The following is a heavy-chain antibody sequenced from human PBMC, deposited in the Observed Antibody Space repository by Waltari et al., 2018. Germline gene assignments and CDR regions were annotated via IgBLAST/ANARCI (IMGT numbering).Heavy chain of an antibody. CDR3: ARAAFRWRGGVY. CDR2: INPNSGGA. CDR1: GYTFTGYY. Sequence: LGQSAAEVKKPGASVKVSCKASGYTFTGYYMHWVRQAPGQGLEWMGRINPNSGGANYAQKFQGRVTMTRDTSISTAYMELSRLRSDDTAVYYCARAAFRWRGGVYWGQGTLVTVSS. V-gene: IGHV1-2*06. D-gene: IGHD3-3*02. J-gene: IGHJ4*02.